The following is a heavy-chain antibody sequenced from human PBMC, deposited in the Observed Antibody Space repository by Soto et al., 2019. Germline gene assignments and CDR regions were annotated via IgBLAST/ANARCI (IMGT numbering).Heavy chain of an antibody. CDR2: INHSGST. Sequence: SETLSLTCAVYGGSFSGYYWSWIRQPPGKGLEWIGEINHSGSTNYNPSLKSRVTISVDTSKNQFSLKLSSVTAADTAVYYCARVKVQWLVRYFQHWGQGTLVTV. D-gene: IGHD6-19*01. CDR1: GGSFSGYY. CDR3: ARVKVQWLVRYFQH. V-gene: IGHV4-34*01. J-gene: IGHJ1*01.